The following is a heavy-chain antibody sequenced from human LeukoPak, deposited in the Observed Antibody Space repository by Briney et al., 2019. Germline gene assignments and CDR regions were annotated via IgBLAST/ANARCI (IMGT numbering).Heavy chain of an antibody. Sequence: GGSLRLSCAASGFTFSSYGMHWVRQAPGKGLEWVAVIWYDGSNKYYVDSVKGRFTISRDNSKNMLYLQMNSLRVEDTAIYYCARMSEIWGQGTLVTVSS. J-gene: IGHJ4*02. V-gene: IGHV3-33*01. CDR1: GFTFSSYG. CDR2: IWYDGSNK. CDR3: ARMSEI.